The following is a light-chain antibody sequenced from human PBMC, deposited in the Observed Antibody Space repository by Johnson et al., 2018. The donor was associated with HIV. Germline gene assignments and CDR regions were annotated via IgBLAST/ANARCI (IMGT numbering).Light chain of an antibody. CDR3: ETCDNSRQFCHV. CDR1: SSNIGNNY. Sequence: QSVLTQPPSVSAAPGQKVTISCSGSSSNIGNNYVSWYQQLPGTAPKLLIYDNNKRPSGIPDRFSGSKSGTSATMDITGLQTWDEADYYCETCDNSRQFCHVFGTWTKVIVL. CDR2: DNN. J-gene: IGLJ1*01. V-gene: IGLV1-51*01.